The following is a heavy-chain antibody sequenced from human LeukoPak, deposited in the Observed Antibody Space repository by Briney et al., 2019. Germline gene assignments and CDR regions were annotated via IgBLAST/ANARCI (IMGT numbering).Heavy chain of an antibody. CDR2: VYYSGST. CDR1: SVAINNYD. Sequence: PSETLSLTCTVSSVAINNYDWTWVRQPPGKGLEWIGYVYYSGSTNYNPSLKSRVSISVDTSKNQFSLNLSSVTATGTAVYYCAREDGYNFRVIDYWGQGTLVTVSS. D-gene: IGHD5-24*01. J-gene: IGHJ4*02. CDR3: AREDGYNFRVIDY. V-gene: IGHV4-59*01.